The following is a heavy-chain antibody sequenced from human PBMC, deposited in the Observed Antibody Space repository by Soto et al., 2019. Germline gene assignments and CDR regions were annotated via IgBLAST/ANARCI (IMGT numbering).Heavy chain of an antibody. D-gene: IGHD2-2*01. V-gene: IGHV3-9*01. CDR2: ISWNSGSI. CDR1: GFTFDDYA. CDR3: AKDRAEYQLRSASGFDP. J-gene: IGHJ5*02. Sequence: GGSLRLSCAASGFTFDDYAMHWVRQAPGKGLEWVSGISWNSGSIGYAESVKGRFTISRDNAKNSLYLQMYSLRAEDTALYYCAKDRAEYQLRSASGFDPWGQGTLGTVSS.